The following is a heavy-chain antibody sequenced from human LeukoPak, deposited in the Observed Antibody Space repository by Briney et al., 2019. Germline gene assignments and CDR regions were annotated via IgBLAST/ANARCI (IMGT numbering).Heavy chain of an antibody. CDR2: IYYSGST. CDR3: ARDRRVGYFDY. CDR1: GGSISSYY. V-gene: IGHV4-59*01. J-gene: IGHJ4*03. Sequence: SETLSLTCTVSGGSISSYYWSWIRQPRGKGLEWIGYIYYSGSTNYNPSLKSRVTISVDTSKNQFSLKLSSVTAADTAVYYCARDRRVGYFDYWGQGTLVTVSS.